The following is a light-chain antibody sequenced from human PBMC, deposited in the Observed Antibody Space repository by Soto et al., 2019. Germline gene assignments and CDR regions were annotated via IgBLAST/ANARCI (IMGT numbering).Light chain of an antibody. CDR1: RGFSSF. V-gene: IGKV1-9*01. CDR2: AAS. Sequence: DIQLTQSPSFLSASVGDRVTITCRASRGFSSFLAWYQQKPGKAPKLLIYAASTLQSGVPSRFSGSGSGTEFTLTISSLQPEDFATYYCQQVYSYPYTFGQGTKLEIK. CDR3: QQVYSYPYT. J-gene: IGKJ2*01.